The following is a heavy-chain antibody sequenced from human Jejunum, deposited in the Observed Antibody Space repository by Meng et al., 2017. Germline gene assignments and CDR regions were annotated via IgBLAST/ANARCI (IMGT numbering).Heavy chain of an antibody. J-gene: IGHJ3*02. CDR2: IYSSLST. V-gene: IGHV3-53*01. CDR3: ARGLTSNNAFDI. D-gene: IGHD4-11*01. Sequence: GESLKISCAASGFTISSTYIIWVRQAPGKGLEWISIIYSSLSTYYVDSVKGRFSLFRDDSKNALYLQMNSLRAEDTAVYYCARGLTSNNAFDIWGQGKMVTVSS. CDR1: GFTISSTY.